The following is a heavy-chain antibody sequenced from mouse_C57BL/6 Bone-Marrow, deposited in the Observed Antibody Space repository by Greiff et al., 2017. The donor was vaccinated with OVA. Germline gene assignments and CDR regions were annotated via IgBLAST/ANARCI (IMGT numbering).Heavy chain of an antibody. Sequence: ESGPGLVKPSQSLSLTCSVTGYSITSGYYWNWIRQFPGNKLEWMGYISYDGSNNYNPSLNNRISITRYTSKNQFFLKLNSVTTEDTATYDCARGWLLRYYFDYWGQGTTLTVSS. V-gene: IGHV3-6*01. J-gene: IGHJ2*01. D-gene: IGHD2-3*01. CDR1: GYSITSGYY. CDR3: ARGWLLRYYFDY. CDR2: ISYDGSN.